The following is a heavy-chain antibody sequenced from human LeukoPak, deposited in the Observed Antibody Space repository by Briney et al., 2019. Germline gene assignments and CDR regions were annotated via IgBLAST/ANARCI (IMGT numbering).Heavy chain of an antibody. CDR1: GGSISSGDYY. CDR2: IYYSGST. J-gene: IGHJ4*02. Sequence: SQTLSLTCTVSGGSISSGDYYWSWIRQPPGKGLEWIGYIYYSGSTYYNPSLKSRVTISVDTSKNQFSLKLSSVTAADTAVYYCARGSLYDFWSSYYQYYFDYWGQGTLVTVSS. D-gene: IGHD3-3*01. V-gene: IGHV4-30-4*08. CDR3: ARGSLYDFWSSYYQYYFDY.